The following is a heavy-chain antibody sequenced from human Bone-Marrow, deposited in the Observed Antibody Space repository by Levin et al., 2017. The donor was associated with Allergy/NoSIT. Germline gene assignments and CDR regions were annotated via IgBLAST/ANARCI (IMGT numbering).Heavy chain of an antibody. CDR1: GFSFSSYA. CDR2: IWFDGSSE. V-gene: IGHV3-33*01. D-gene: IGHD3-3*01. CDR3: ARNYDFWSGFYAGVETGGLDV. J-gene: IGHJ6*02. Sequence: GESLKISCVASGFSFSSYAMHWVRQAPGKGLEWVAVIWFDGSSEYYADSLRGRITISRDNSESTLYLQIDSLRAEDTAVYFCARNYDFWSGFYAGVETGGLDVWGQGTTVTVS.